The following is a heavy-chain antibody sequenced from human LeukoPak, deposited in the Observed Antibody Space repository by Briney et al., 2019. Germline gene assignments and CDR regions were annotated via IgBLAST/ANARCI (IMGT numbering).Heavy chain of an antibody. CDR2: RNEDGNKK. CDR1: GFTFSRYW. CDR3: ARVGSYWYFDL. V-gene: IGHV3-7*01. Sequence: GGSLRLSCTASGFTFSRYWMGWVRQAPGKGLEWVANRNEDGNKKYYVDSVKGRFTISRDNTKKSLYLQMNSLRAENTAMYYCARVGSYWYFDLWGRATLVTVSS. J-gene: IGHJ2*01. D-gene: IGHD3-10*01.